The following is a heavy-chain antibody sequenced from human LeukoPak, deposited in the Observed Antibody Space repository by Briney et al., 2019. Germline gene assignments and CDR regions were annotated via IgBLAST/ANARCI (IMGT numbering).Heavy chain of an antibody. D-gene: IGHD3-10*01. J-gene: IGHJ4*02. V-gene: IGHV3-11*05. CDR2: IGRSSSNI. CDR1: GFTFSDYF. Sequence: GGSLRLSCAASGFTFSDYFMSWIRQAPGKGLEWVSYIGRSSSNIHYADSVKGRFTISRDNAKNSLYLQMNSLRAEDTAVYYCARDYYGSGSYVYFDYWGQGTLVTVSS. CDR3: ARDYYGSGSYVYFDY.